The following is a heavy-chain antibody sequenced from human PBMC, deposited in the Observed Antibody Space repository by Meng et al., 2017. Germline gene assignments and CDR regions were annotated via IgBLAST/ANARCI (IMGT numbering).Heavy chain of an antibody. CDR2: INPNSGGT. CDR3: AREDSGYVRDFDY. J-gene: IGHJ4*02. CDR1: GYTFTGYY. D-gene: IGHD5-12*01. Sequence: GQLVQSGAEVKKPGASVKVSCKASGYTFTGYYMHWVRQAPGQGLEWMGWINPNSGGTNYAQKFQGRVTMTRDTSIGTAYMELSRLRSDDTAVYYCAREDSGYVRDFDYWGQGTLVTVSS. V-gene: IGHV1-2*02.